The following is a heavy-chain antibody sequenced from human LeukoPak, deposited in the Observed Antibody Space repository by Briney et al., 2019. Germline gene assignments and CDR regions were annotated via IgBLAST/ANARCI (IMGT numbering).Heavy chain of an antibody. Sequence: SETLSLTCTVSGGSISSYYWSWLRQPPGKGLEWIGYIYYSGSTNYNPSLKSRVTISVDTSKNQFSLKLSSVTAADTAVYYCARDPTYRYWGQGTLVTVSS. CDR3: ARDPTYRY. CDR1: GGSISSYY. CDR2: IYYSGST. J-gene: IGHJ4*02. V-gene: IGHV4-59*01.